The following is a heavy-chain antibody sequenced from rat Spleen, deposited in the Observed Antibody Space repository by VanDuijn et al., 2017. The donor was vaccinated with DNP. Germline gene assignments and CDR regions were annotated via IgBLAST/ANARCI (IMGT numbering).Heavy chain of an antibody. CDR2: ISTNGGNS. CDR3: TRGGTYYFDY. CDR1: GFTFSDYY. V-gene: IGHV5S13*01. J-gene: IGHJ2*01. Sequence: EVQLVESGGGLVLPGRSLKLSCAASGFTFSDYYMAWVRQAPTKGLEWVASISTNGGNSYYRDSVKGRFTISRDNAKNTQYLQMDSLRSEDTATYYCTRGGTYYFDYWGQGVMVTVSS.